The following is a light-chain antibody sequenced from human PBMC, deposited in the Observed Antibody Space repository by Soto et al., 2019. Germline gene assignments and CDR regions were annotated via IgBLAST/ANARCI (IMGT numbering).Light chain of an antibody. V-gene: IGKV3-15*01. CDR3: QQYNISHLT. Sequence: EIVMTQSPATLSVSPGERATLSCGASQSVSTNLAWYQQKPGQAPRLLIYGASTGATDIPARFSGSGSGTEFNLTISRLQSEDFAFYYCQQYNISHLTFGGGTKVDIK. J-gene: IGKJ4*01. CDR2: GAS. CDR1: QSVSTN.